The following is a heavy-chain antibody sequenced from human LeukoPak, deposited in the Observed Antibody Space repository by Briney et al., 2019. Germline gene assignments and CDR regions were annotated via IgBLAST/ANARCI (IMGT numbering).Heavy chain of an antibody. D-gene: IGHD3-22*01. CDR1: GGSISSGSYY. J-gene: IGHJ2*01. Sequence: SETLSLTCTVSGGSISSGSYYWSWIRQPAGKGLEWIGRIYTSGSTNYNPSLKSRVTISVDTSKNQFSLKLSSVTAADTAVYYCARAGDDYYDSSGFPYWYFDLWGRGTLVTVSS. CDR2: IYTSGST. CDR3: ARAGDDYYDSSGFPYWYFDL. V-gene: IGHV4-61*02.